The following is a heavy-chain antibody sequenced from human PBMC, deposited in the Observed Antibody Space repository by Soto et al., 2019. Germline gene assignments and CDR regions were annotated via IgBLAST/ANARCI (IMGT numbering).Heavy chain of an antibody. J-gene: IGHJ1*01. V-gene: IGHV3-9*01. CDR2: INWNSGSI. D-gene: IGHD6-13*01. CDR3: IKDESINWYSGHFRH. Sequence: GGSLRLSCAASGFTFDDYAMHWVREVPGKGLEWVSGINWNSGSIGYGDSVKGRFAISRDNAKNSLHLQMNSLSAEDTAFYYCIKDESINWYSGHFRHWGQGTLVTVSS. CDR1: GFTFDDYA.